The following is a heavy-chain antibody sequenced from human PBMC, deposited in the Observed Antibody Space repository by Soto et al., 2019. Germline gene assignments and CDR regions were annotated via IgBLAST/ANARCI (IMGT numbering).Heavy chain of an antibody. CDR2: TYYRSKWYS. V-gene: IGHV6-1*01. CDR3: ARGSYYSGWV. Sequence: SQTLSLTCAISGDSVSSTSAAWSWIRQSPSRGLEWLGRTYYRSKWYSDYAVSVKSRITINPDTSKNQFSLQLNSVPPEDTAVYYCARGSYYSGWVWGQGTLVTVSS. CDR1: GDSVSSTSAA. D-gene: IGHD6-19*01. J-gene: IGHJ4*02.